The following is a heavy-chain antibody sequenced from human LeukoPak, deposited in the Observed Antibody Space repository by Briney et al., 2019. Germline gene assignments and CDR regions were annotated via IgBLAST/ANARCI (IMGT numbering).Heavy chain of an antibody. D-gene: IGHD6-6*01. V-gene: IGHV4-59*12. CDR2: SYHRGST. J-gene: IGHJ5*02. Sequence: SETLSLTCTVSGVSINNYYWGWIRQSPGKGPEWIGWSYHRGSTSYNPSLKSRVAISVDTSKNQFSLKLSSVTAADTAVYYCARGVKGIAARKKQNWFDPWGQGTLVTVSS. CDR3: ARGVKGIAARKKQNWFDP. CDR1: GVSINNYY.